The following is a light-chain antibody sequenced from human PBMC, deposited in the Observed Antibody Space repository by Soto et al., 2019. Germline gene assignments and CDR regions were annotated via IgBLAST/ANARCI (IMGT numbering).Light chain of an antibody. CDR2: DSS. Sequence: EIVVTQFPATLSVSPVQGATLSCRASQTVNSNLAWYQQKLGQAPRLLIYDSSTRASGIPARFSGSGSGTQFTLTISTLQSEDFAVYYCQQYDSWPRTFGQGTKVDIK. V-gene: IGKV3-15*01. CDR1: QTVNSN. CDR3: QQYDSWPRT. J-gene: IGKJ1*01.